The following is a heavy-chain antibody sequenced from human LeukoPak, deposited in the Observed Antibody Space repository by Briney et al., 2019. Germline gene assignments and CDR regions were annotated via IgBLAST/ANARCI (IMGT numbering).Heavy chain of an antibody. Sequence: GASVKVSCKASGGTFSSYAISWVRLAPGQGLEWMGGIIPIFGTANYAQKFQGRVTITADGSTSTAYMELSSLRSEDTAVYYCARCLHYYDSSGYYLPWYFDYWGQGTLVTVSS. J-gene: IGHJ4*02. CDR2: IIPIFGTA. CDR3: ARCLHYYDSSGYYLPWYFDY. D-gene: IGHD3-22*01. CDR1: GGTFSSYA. V-gene: IGHV1-69*13.